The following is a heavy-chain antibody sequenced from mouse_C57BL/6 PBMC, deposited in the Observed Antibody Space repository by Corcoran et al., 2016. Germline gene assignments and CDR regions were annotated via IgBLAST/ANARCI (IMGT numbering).Heavy chain of an antibody. CDR1: GYTFTSYG. Sequence: QVQLQQSGAELARPGASVKLSCKASGYTFTSYGLSWVKQSTGQGLEWIGEIYPRSGNTYYNEKFKGKATLTADKSSSTAYMELRSLTSEDSAGYFCARRLPYAMDYWGQETSVTVSS. J-gene: IGHJ4*01. CDR3: ARRLPYAMDY. V-gene: IGHV1-81*01. CDR2: IYPRSGNT. D-gene: IGHD6-1*01.